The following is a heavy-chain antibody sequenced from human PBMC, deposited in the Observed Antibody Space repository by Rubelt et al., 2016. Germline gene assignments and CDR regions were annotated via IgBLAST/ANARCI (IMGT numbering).Heavy chain of an antibody. V-gene: IGHV1-18*01. J-gene: IGHJ4*02. CDR3: ARVISGVEYSSSWHFDY. CDR2: ISAYNGNT. Sequence: QVQLVQSGAEVKKPGASVKVSCTASGYSFTRYGISWVRQAPGQGLEWLGWISAYNGNTNYAQKLQVRGTMTTDTSTCTAYMELRSLRSDDTAVYYCARVISGVEYSSSWHFDYWGQGTLVTVSS. CDR1: GYSFTRYG. D-gene: IGHD6-13*01.